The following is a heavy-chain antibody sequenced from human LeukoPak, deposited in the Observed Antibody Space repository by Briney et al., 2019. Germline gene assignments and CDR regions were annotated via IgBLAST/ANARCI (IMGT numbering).Heavy chain of an antibody. CDR2: IPDSGTTT. V-gene: IGHV3-23*01. J-gene: IGHJ4*02. CDR1: GFTFSSYA. D-gene: IGHD6-13*01. CDR3: AKPLAAASGTDFHY. Sequence: GVTLRLSCAVSGFTFSSYAMSWVRQAPAKGLDCVSAIPDSGTTTYYAESVKGRFPVSRDISKNTLYLHMNSLRAEDTAVYLCAKPLAAASGTDFHYWGQGTLVTVSS.